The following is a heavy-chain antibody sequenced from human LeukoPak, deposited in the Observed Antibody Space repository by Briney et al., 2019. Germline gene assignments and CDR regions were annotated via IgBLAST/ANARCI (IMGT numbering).Heavy chain of an antibody. CDR2: IYYSGST. V-gene: IGHV4-30-4*08. Sequence: SQTLSLTCTVSGGSISSGDYYRSWIRQPPGKGLEWIGYIYYSGSTYYNPSLKSRVTISVDTSKNQFSLKLSSVTAADTAVYYCARDLSSGLDAFDIWGQGTMVTVSS. CDR3: ARDLSSGLDAFDI. CDR1: GGSISSGDYY. J-gene: IGHJ3*02. D-gene: IGHD6-19*01.